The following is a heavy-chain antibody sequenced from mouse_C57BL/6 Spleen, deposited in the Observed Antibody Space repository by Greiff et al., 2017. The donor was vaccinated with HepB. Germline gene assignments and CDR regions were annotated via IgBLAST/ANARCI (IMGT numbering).Heavy chain of an antibody. V-gene: IGHV7-3*01. D-gene: IGHD2-4*01. CDR1: GFTFTDYY. CDR3: ARSDYDYDGDFDY. J-gene: IGHJ2*01. CDR2: IRNKANGYTT. Sequence: EVQRVESGGGLVQPGGSLSLSCAASGFTFTDYYMSWVRQPPGKALEWLGFIRNKANGYTTEYSASVKGRFTISRDNSQSILYLQMNALRAEDSATYYCARSDYDYDGDFDYWGQGTTLTVSS.